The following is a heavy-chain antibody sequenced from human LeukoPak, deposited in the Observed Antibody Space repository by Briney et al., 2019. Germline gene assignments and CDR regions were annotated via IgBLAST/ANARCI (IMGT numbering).Heavy chain of an antibody. V-gene: IGHV4-34*01. D-gene: IGHD2-2*01. CDR1: GGSFSGYY. J-gene: IGHJ5*02. CDR3: ASAVPFDCSSTSCYEFYNWFDP. CDR2: INHSGST. Sequence: SETLSLTCAVYGGSFSGYYWSWIRQPPGKGLEWIGEINHSGSTNHNPSLKSRVTISVDTSKNQFSLKLSSVTAADTAVYYCASAVPFDCSSTSCYEFYNWFDPWGQGTLVTVSS.